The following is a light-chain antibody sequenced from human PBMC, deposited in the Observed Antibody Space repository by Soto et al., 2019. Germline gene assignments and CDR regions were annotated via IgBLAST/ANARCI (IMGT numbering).Light chain of an antibody. CDR3: QQYDNWLT. V-gene: IGKV3-15*01. J-gene: IGKJ4*01. CDR2: GAS. Sequence: EIVMTQSPATLSVSPGERATLSCRASQSVSTKLAWYQQKPGQAPRLLIYGASTRATGIPARFSGSGSGTEFTLTISSLQSEDIAVYYCQQYDNWLTFGGGTKVEIK. CDR1: QSVSTK.